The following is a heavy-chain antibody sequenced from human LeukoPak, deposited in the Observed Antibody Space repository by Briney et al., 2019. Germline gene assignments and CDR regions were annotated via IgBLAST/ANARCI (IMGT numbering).Heavy chain of an antibody. D-gene: IGHD6-13*01. CDR2: IYTSGST. Sequence: SETLSLTCTVSGGSISSGSYYWSWIRQPAGKGLEWIGRIYTSGSTNYNPSLKSRVTISVDTSKNQFSLKLSSVTAADTAVYYCARGYSSSWYLNWFDPWGQGTLVTVSS. J-gene: IGHJ5*02. CDR1: GGSISSGSYY. V-gene: IGHV4-61*02. CDR3: ARGYSSSWYLNWFDP.